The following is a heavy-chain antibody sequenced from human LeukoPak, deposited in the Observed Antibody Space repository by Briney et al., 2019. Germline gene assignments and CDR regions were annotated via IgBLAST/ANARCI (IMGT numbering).Heavy chain of an antibody. D-gene: IGHD4-17*01. J-gene: IGHJ4*02. V-gene: IGHV1-18*04. CDR3: ASRSGTTPYYFDY. CDR1: GYTFTGYY. CDR2: IAPHNGNT. Sequence: GASVKVSCKASGYTFTGYYMHWVRQAPGQGLEWMGWIAPHNGNTNYAQKLQGRVTMTTDTSTSTAYMELRSLRSDDTAVYYCASRSGTTPYYFDYWGQGTLVTVAS.